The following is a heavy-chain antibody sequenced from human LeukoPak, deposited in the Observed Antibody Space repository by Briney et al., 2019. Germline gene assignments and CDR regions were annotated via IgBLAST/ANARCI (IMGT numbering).Heavy chain of an antibody. J-gene: IGHJ4*02. CDR3: ARDWGIAVAGRGEKDY. V-gene: IGHV3-7*01. Sequence: GGSLRLSCAASGFTFSSYSMSWDRQAPGKGLEWVANIKQDGSEKYYVDSVKGRFTISRDNAKNSLYLQMNSLRAEDTAVYYCARDWGIAVAGRGEKDYWGQGTLVTVSS. D-gene: IGHD6-19*01. CDR1: GFTFSSYS. CDR2: IKQDGSEK.